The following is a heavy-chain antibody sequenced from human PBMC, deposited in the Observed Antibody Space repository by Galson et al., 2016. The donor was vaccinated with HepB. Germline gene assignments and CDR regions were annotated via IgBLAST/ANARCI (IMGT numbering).Heavy chain of an antibody. CDR2: ISSRSDTI. J-gene: IGHJ4*02. CDR3: VRNFDS. V-gene: IGHV3-48*02. CDR1: GFTFLSYS. Sequence: SLRLSCAASGFTFLSYSINWVRQAPGKGLEWISYISSRSDTIYYADSVNGRFTVSRDKAKQLVYLQMDSLRDEDTALYYCVRNFDSWGQGTLVTVSS.